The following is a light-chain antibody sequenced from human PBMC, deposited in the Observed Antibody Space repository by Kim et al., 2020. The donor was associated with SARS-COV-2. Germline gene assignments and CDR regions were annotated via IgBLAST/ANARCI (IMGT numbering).Light chain of an antibody. Sequence: SPGEGATLSCRAIQSVSRGYLAWCQQKPGQSPRLLIYDAASRATGIPDRFSGSGSGTDFTLTISRLEPEDFAVYYCQQYDSSPRTFGQGTKVDIK. J-gene: IGKJ1*01. CDR2: DAA. CDR1: QSVSRGY. V-gene: IGKV3-20*01. CDR3: QQYDSSPRT.